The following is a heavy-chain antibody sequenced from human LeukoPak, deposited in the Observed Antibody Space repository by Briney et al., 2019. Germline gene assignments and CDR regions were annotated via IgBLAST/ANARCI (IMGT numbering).Heavy chain of an antibody. CDR3: ARHRYYDSSVYYYVKDAFDI. V-gene: IGHV3-21*01. CDR2: ISSSSTFI. D-gene: IGHD3-22*01. J-gene: IGHJ3*02. Sequence: GGSPRLSCAASGFTFRKYAMNWVRQAPGKGLEWVSTISSSSTFIYYADSVKGRFTISRDNAKNSLYLQMNSLRAEDTAVYYCARHRYYDSSVYYYVKDAFDIWGQGTMVAVSS. CDR1: GFTFRKYA.